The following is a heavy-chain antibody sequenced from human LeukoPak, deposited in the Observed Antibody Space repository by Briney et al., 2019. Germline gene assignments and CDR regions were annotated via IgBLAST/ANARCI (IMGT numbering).Heavy chain of an antibody. D-gene: IGHD3-10*01. CDR1: GGSFGGYY. J-gene: IGHJ6*04. CDR3: AREYYGSGSYPVDV. CDR2: INHSGST. Sequence: PSETLSLTCAVYGGSFGGYYRSWIRQPPGKGLEWIGEINHSGSTNYNPSLKSRVTISVDTSKNQFSLKLSSVTAADTAVYYCAREYYGSGSYPVDVWGKGTTVTVSS. V-gene: IGHV4-34*01.